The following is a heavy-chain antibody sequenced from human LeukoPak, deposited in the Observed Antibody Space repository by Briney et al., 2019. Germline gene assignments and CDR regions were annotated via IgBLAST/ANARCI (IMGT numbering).Heavy chain of an antibody. CDR3: AREGSSSGWYDYYYYMDV. V-gene: IGHV1-18*01. CDR1: GYTFTSYG. D-gene: IGHD6-19*01. J-gene: IGHJ6*03. Sequence: GASVKVSCKASGYTFTSYGISWVRQAPGQGLEWMGWISAYNGNTNYAQKFQGRVTMTRDMSTSTVYMELSSLRSEDTAVYYCAREGSSSGWYDYYYYMDVWGKGTTVTVSS. CDR2: ISAYNGNT.